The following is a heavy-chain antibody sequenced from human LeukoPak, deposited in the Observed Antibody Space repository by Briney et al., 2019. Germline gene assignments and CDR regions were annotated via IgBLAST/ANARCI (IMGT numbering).Heavy chain of an antibody. V-gene: IGHV1-2*02. Sequence: PWASVKVSCKASGYTFIDYYMHWVRQAPGQGLEWMGWINPNSGGTNYAQKFQGRVTMTRDTSISTAYMELSRLRSDDTAVYYCARASSWYSYGMDVWGQGTTVTVSS. D-gene: IGHD6-13*01. CDR3: ARASSWYSYGMDV. J-gene: IGHJ6*02. CDR1: GYTFIDYY. CDR2: INPNSGGT.